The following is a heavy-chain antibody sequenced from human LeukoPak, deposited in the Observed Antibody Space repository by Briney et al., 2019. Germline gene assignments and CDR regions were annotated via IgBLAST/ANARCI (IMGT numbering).Heavy chain of an antibody. CDR2: IIPIFGTA. Sequence: ASVKVSCKASGGTFSSYAISWVRQAPGQGLEWMGGIIPIFGTANYAQKFQGRVTITADESTSTAYMELSSLRSEDTAVYYCARGGFTYYYDSSGYYYLDYWGQGTLVTVSS. CDR3: ARGGFTYYYDSSGYYYLDY. CDR1: GGTFSSYA. J-gene: IGHJ4*02. V-gene: IGHV1-69*13. D-gene: IGHD3-22*01.